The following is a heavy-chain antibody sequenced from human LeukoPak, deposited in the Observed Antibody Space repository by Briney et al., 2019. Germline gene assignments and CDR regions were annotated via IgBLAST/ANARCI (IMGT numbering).Heavy chain of an antibody. CDR1: GGSISIYY. Sequence: PSETLSLTCTVSGGSISIYYWSWIRQPPGKGLEWIGYIYHSGSTNYNPSLKSRVTISVDTSKNQFSLKLSSVTAADTAVYYCARGGYCSGGSCYWFDPWGQGTLVTVSS. V-gene: IGHV4-59*08. D-gene: IGHD2-15*01. J-gene: IGHJ5*02. CDR3: ARGGYCSGGSCYWFDP. CDR2: IYHSGST.